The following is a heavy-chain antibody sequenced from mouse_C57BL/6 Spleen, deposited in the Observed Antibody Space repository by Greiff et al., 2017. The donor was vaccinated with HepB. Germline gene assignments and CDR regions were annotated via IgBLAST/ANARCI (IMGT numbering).Heavy chain of an antibody. CDR1: GYTFTSYW. V-gene: IGHV1-5*01. D-gene: IGHD1-1*01. CDR3: TRERDTTVVATNWYFDV. Sequence: EVQVVESGTVLARPGASVKMSCKTSGYTFTSYWMHWVKQRPGQGLEWIGAIYPGNSDTSYNQKFKGKAKLTAVTSASTAYMELSSLTNEDSAVYYCTRERDTTVVATNWYFDVWGTGTTVTVSS. CDR2: IYPGNSDT. J-gene: IGHJ1*03.